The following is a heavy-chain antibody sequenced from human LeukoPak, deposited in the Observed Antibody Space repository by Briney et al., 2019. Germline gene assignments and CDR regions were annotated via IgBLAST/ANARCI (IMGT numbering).Heavy chain of an antibody. Sequence: ASVKVSCKASGYTFTSYAMHWVRQAPGQRLERMGWINAGNGNTKYSQKFQGRVTITRDTSASTAYMELSSLRSEDTAVYYCARVISKWLRYNWFDPWGQGTLVTVSS. V-gene: IGHV1-3*01. J-gene: IGHJ5*02. CDR3: ARVISKWLRYNWFDP. D-gene: IGHD6-19*01. CDR1: GYTFTSYA. CDR2: INAGNGNT.